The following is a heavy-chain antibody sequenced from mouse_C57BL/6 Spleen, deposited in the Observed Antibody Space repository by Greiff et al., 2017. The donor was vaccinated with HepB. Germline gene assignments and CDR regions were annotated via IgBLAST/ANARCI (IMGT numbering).Heavy chain of an antibody. CDR1: GYTFTSYW. J-gene: IGHJ3*01. Sequence: QVQLKQPGAELVKPGASVKVSCKASGYTFTSYWMHWVKQRPGQGLEWIGRIHPSDSDTNYNQKFKGKATLTVDKSSSTAYMQLSSLTSEDSAVYYCANSYGNYEDWFAYWGQGTLVTVSA. CDR3: ANSYGNYEDWFAY. CDR2: IHPSDSDT. D-gene: IGHD2-1*01. V-gene: IGHV1-74*01.